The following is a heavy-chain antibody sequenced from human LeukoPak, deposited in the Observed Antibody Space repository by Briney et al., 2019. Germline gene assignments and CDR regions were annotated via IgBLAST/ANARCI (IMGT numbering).Heavy chain of an antibody. CDR1: GFTFSSYA. J-gene: IGHJ6*02. D-gene: IGHD3-10*01. CDR3: AKDLLWFGELLLGRNYYYYGMDV. V-gene: IGHV3-23*01. Sequence: PGGSLRLSCAASGFTFSSYAMSWVRQAPGKGLEWVSAISGSGGSTYYADSVKGRFTISRDNSKNTLYLQMNSPRAEDTAVYYCAKDLLWFGELLLGRNYYYYGMDVWGQGTTVTVSS. CDR2: ISGSGGST.